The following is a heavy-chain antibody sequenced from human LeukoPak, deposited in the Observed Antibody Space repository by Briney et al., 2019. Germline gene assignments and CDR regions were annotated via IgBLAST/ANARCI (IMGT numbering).Heavy chain of an antibody. CDR2: ISGSGGST. D-gene: IGHD3-22*01. CDR3: AKLYSSGYYTFDY. CDR1: GLTFSSFG. J-gene: IGHJ4*02. V-gene: IGHV3-23*01. Sequence: GGSLRLSCAASGLTFSSFGMSWVRQAPGKGLEWVSSISGSGGSTYYADSVKARFIISRDNSKNTLYLQMNSLRAEDTAVYYCAKLYSSGYYTFDYWGQGTLVTVSS.